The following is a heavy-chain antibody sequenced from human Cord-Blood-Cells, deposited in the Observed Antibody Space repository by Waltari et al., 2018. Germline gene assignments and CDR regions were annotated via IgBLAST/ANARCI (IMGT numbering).Heavy chain of an antibody. Sequence: QVQLQQWGAGLLKPSETLSLTCAVYGGSFSGYYWSWIRQPPGKGLEWIGEINHSGSTNYTPSRKSRVTISVDTSKNQFSLKLSSVTAADTAGYYCARRPTPAGLRGGYMDVWGKGTTVTVSS. D-gene: IGHD3-16*01. J-gene: IGHJ6*03. CDR3: ARRPTPAGLRGGYMDV. CDR2: INHSGST. CDR1: GGSFSGYY. V-gene: IGHV4-34*01.